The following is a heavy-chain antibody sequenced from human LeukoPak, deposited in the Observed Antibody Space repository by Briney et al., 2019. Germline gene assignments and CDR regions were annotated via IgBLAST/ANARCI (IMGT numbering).Heavy chain of an antibody. CDR1: GFTFSSYW. CDR2: IKQDGSEK. CDR3: ARDLTMVRGVINDVDY. Sequence: GGSLRLSCAASGFTFSSYWMSCVRQAPGKGLEWVANIKQDGSEKYYVDSVKGRFTISRDNAKNSLYLQMNSLRAEDTAVYYCARDLTMVRGVINDVDYWGQGTLVTVSS. D-gene: IGHD3-10*01. J-gene: IGHJ4*02. V-gene: IGHV3-7*03.